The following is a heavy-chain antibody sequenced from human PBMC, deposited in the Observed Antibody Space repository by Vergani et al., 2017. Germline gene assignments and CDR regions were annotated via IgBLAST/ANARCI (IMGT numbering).Heavy chain of an antibody. CDR1: GFTFDNYA. D-gene: IGHD6-6*01. Sequence: EVQLVESGGGLVQPGRSLRLSCAASGFTFDNYALHWVRQAPGKGLEWVSGISWNSGSIGYVDSVKGRFTISRDNAKNSLYLQMNSLRAEDTALYYCAKDTSARVAYAFDIWGQGTMVTVSS. V-gene: IGHV3-9*01. CDR3: AKDTSARVAYAFDI. CDR2: ISWNSGSI. J-gene: IGHJ3*02.